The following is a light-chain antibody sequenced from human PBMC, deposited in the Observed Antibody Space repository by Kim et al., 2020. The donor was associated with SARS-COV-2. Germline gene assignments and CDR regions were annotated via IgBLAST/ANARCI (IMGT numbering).Light chain of an antibody. CDR2: DAS. Sequence: PGERATLSCRDSQSVSSSYLAWYQQKPGQAPRLLIYDASSRATGISDRFSGSGSGTDFTLTISRLEPEDFAVYYCQQYGNSPRTFGQGTKVDIK. CDR3: QQYGNSPRT. CDR1: QSVSSSY. V-gene: IGKV3-20*01. J-gene: IGKJ1*01.